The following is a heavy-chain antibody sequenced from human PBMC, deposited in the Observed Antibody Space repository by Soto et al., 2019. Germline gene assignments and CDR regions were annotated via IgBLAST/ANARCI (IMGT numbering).Heavy chain of an antibody. Sequence: GGSLRLSCAASGFTFSNAWMSWVRQAPGKGLEWVGRIKSKTDGGTTDYAAPVKGRFTISRDDSKNTLYLQMNSLKTQGTAVYYCTVRTYYDFWSGYSYYFDYWGQGTLVNVSS. J-gene: IGHJ4*02. CDR2: IKSKTDGGTT. D-gene: IGHD3-3*01. CDR1: GFTFSNAW. CDR3: TVRTYYDFWSGYSYYFDY. V-gene: IGHV3-15*01.